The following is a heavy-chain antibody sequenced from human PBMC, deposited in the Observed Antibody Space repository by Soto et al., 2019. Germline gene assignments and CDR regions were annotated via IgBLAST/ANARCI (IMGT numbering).Heavy chain of an antibody. V-gene: IGHV1-69*15. J-gene: IGHJ3*01. CDR2: ILPFFGTS. CDR3: ARGHEFGGNSDAFEV. Sequence: QVQLVQSGAEVKKPGSSVKVSCKASGGSFRREAINWVRQAPGQGPEWMGNILPFFGTSDYAQKFQGRVTVTADLSTTTVYMELSSLRVEDTAVYYCARGHEFGGNSDAFEVWGQGTMVIVSS. D-gene: IGHD2-15*01. CDR1: GGSFRREA.